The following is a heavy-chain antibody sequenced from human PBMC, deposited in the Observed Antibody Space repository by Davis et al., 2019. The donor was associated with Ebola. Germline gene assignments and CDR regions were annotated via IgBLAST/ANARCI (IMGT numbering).Heavy chain of an antibody. D-gene: IGHD4-17*01. CDR1: GYTFTSYY. J-gene: IGHJ2*01. CDR2: INPSGGTT. Sequence: AASVKVSCKASGYTFTSYYMNWVRQAPGQGLEWMGIINPSGGTTSYAQKFQVRVTMTRDTSTSTVYMELSSLRSEDTAVYYCARTRYGDYGYFDLWGRGTLVTVSS. CDR3: ARTRYGDYGYFDL. V-gene: IGHV1-46*01.